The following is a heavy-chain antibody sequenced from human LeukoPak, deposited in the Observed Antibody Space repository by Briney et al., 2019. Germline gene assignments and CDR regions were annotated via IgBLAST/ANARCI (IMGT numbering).Heavy chain of an antibody. D-gene: IGHD3-10*01. J-gene: IGHJ4*02. CDR3: ARMGSGSYYRG. CDR1: GGSFSGYY. V-gene: IGHV4-34*01. Sequence: SETLSLTCAVYGGSFSGYYWSWIRQPPGKGLEWIGEINHSGSTNYNPSLKSRVTISVDTSKNQFSLKLSSVTAADTAVYYCARMGSGSYYRGWGQGTLVTVSS. CDR2: INHSGST.